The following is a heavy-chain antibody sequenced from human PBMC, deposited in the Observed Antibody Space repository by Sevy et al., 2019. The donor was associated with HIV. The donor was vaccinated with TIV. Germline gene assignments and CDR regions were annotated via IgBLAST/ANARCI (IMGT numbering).Heavy chain of an antibody. J-gene: IGHJ4*02. CDR1: GFTFNTYW. CDR2: INLDGSEK. V-gene: IGHV3-7*01. D-gene: IGHD1-1*01. CDR3: ARNNAGGNPWVH. Sequence: GGSLRLSCAASGFTFNTYWMSWVRQSPEKGLEWVANINLDGSEKFYGDSVKGRFTVSRDNTKNLLFLQMNSLRGEDTAMYFCARNNAGGNPWVHWGQGTLVNVSS.